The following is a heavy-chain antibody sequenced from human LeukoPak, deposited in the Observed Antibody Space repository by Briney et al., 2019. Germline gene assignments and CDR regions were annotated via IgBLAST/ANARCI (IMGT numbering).Heavy chain of an antibody. V-gene: IGHV1-69*15. CDR3: ARGRSSSWYMDV. CDR2: IIPIFGTA. Sequence: SVKVSCKASGGTFSSYAINWVRQAPGQGLEWMGRIIPIFGTANYAQKFQGRVTITADESTSTAYMELSSLRSEDTAVYYCARGRSSSWYMDVWGKGTTVTISS. D-gene: IGHD6-13*01. J-gene: IGHJ6*03. CDR1: GGTFSSYA.